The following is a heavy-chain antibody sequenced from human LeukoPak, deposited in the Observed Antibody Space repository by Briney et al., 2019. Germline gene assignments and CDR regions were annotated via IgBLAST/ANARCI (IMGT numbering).Heavy chain of an antibody. J-gene: IGHJ4*02. V-gene: IGHV4-39*07. CDR1: GGSISSSSYY. CDR3: ARDVYYYDSSGRYYFDY. CDR2: IYYSGST. D-gene: IGHD3-22*01. Sequence: SETLSLTCKVSGGSISSSSYYWGWIRQPPGKGLEWIGSIYYSGSTYYNPSLKSRVTISVDTSKNQFSLKLSSVTAADTAMYYCARDVYYYDSSGRYYFDYWGQGTLVTVSS.